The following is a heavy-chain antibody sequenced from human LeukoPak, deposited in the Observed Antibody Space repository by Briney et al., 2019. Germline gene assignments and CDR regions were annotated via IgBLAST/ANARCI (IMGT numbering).Heavy chain of an antibody. CDR1: GYTFTNYD. Sequence: ASVKVSCKASGYTFTNYDINWVRQATGQGPEWMGWMNPNSGNTGYAQKFQGRVTMTRNTSISTAYTELSSLRSEDTAVYYCARRQGSCSGGSCYHMDVWGTGTTVTVAS. D-gene: IGHD2-15*01. CDR2: MNPNSGNT. V-gene: IGHV1-8*01. J-gene: IGHJ6*03. CDR3: ARRQGSCSGGSCYHMDV.